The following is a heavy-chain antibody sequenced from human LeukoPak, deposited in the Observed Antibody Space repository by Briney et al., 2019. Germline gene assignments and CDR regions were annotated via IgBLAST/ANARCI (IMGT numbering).Heavy chain of an antibody. CDR2: IYPGDSDT. CDR1: GYSFTSYW. J-gene: IGHJ6*03. V-gene: IGHV5-51*01. Sequence: GESLKISCKGSGYSFTSYWIGWVRQMPGKGLEWMGIIYPGDSDTRYSPSFQGQVTISADKSISTAYLQWSSLKASDTAMYYRARQGSYCTNGVCYPTPYYYYMDVWGKGTTATVSS. D-gene: IGHD2-8*01. CDR3: ARQGSYCTNGVCYPTPYYYYMDV.